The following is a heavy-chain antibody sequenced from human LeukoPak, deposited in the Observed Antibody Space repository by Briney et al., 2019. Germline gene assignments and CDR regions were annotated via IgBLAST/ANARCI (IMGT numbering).Heavy chain of an antibody. CDR1: GFTFSSYA. J-gene: IGHJ4*02. CDR2: ISYDESNT. CDR3: ARDGDGDYVFSYYFDY. V-gene: IGHV3-30*04. Sequence: GGSLRLSCAASGFTFSSYAMHWVRQAPGKGLEWVALISYDESNTFYADSVKGRFTISRDNSKNTLYLQMSSLRVEDTAVYYCARDGDGDYVFSYYFDYWGQGTLVTVPS. D-gene: IGHD4-17*01.